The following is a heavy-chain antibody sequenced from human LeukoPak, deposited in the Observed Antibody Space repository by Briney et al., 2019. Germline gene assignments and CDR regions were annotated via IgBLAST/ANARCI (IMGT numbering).Heavy chain of an antibody. D-gene: IGHD6-19*01. V-gene: IGHV1-69*05. Sequence: ASAKVSCKASGHTFTSYGISWVRQAPGQGLEWMGRIIPIFGTANYAQKFQGRVTITTDESTSTAYMELSSLRSEDTAVYYCAGGWYWDDYYYYYMDVWGKGTTVTVSS. CDR2: IIPIFGTA. CDR3: AGGWYWDDYYYYYMDV. J-gene: IGHJ6*03. CDR1: GHTFTSYG.